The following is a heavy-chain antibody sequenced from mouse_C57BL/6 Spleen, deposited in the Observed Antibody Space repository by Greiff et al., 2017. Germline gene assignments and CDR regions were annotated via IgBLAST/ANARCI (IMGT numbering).Heavy chain of an antibody. CDR1: AYTFTSYW. D-gene: IGHD3-2*02. V-gene: IGHV1-53*01. CDR2: INSSNGGT. CDR3: ATAEATGAMDY. Sequence: QPGTALVKPGASVKLSCKASAYTFTSYWMHWVKQRPGQGLEWSGNINSSNGGTNYNEKFKSKATLTVDKSSSTAYMQLSSLTSDDSAVYYCATAEATGAMDYWGQGTSVTVSS. J-gene: IGHJ4*01.